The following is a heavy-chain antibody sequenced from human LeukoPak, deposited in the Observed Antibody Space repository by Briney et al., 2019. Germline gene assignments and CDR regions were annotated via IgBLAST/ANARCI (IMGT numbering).Heavy chain of an antibody. CDR1: GFTFTNYA. CDR2: ISGSGGST. V-gene: IGHV3-23*01. D-gene: IGHD2-2*01. J-gene: IGHJ4*02. Sequence: GGSLRLSCAASGFTFTNYAMSWVRQAPGKGLEWVSGISGSGGSTYYADSVKGRLTISRDNSKNTLYLQMNSLRAEDTAIYYCARDPRRVVPAAFFFYYWGQGTLVTVSS. CDR3: ARDPRRVVPAAFFFYY.